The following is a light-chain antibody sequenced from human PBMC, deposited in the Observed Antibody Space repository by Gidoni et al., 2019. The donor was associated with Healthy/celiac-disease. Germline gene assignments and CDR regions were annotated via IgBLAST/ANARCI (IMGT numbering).Light chain of an antibody. Sequence: EFVLTQSPGTLSLSPRERATLSCRASQSVSSSYLAWYQQKPGQAPRLLIYGASSRATGIPDRFSGSGSGTDFTLTISRLGPEDFAVYYCQQYGSSTYTFGQGTKLEIK. J-gene: IGKJ2*01. CDR2: GAS. V-gene: IGKV3-20*01. CDR3: QQYGSSTYT. CDR1: QSVSSSY.